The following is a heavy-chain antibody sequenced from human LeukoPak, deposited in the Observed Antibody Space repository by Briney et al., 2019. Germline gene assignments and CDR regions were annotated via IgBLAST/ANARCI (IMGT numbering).Heavy chain of an antibody. CDR1: GFTFSSYS. V-gene: IGHV3-48*01. Sequence: GGSLRLSCAASGFTFSSYSMNWVRQAPGKGLEWLPYISTTSSTMYYADSVKGRFTISRDNAKNSLYLQMNSLRAEDTAVYYCARYCSGGICTKGFDYWGQGTLVTVSS. D-gene: IGHD2-15*01. J-gene: IGHJ4*02. CDR2: ISTTSSTM. CDR3: ARYCSGGICTKGFDY.